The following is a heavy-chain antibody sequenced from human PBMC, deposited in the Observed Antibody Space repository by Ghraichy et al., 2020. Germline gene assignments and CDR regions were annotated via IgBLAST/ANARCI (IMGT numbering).Heavy chain of an antibody. V-gene: IGHV1-3*01. D-gene: IGHD3-3*01. J-gene: IGHJ4*02. CDR2: INAGNGNT. CDR3: AREKSAYYDFWSGYRI. CDR1: GYTFTSYA. Sequence: ASVKVSCKASGYTFTSYAMHWVRQAPGQRLEWMGWINAGNGNTKYSQKFQGRVTITRDTSASTAYMELSSLRSEDTAVYYCAREKSAYYDFWSGYRIWGQGTLVTVSS.